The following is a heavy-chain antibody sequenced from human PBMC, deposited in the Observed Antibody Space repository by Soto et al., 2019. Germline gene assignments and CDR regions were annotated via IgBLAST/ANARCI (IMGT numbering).Heavy chain of an antibody. Sequence: PSQTLSLTCAISGDSVSSNSAAWNWIRQSPSRGLEWLGRTYYRSKWYNDYAVSVKSRITINPDTSKDQFSLQLNSVTPEDTAVYYCARDRTVVVVAATPPVGYYYGMAVWGQGTTVTVS. D-gene: IGHD2-15*01. J-gene: IGHJ6*02. V-gene: IGHV6-1*01. CDR1: GDSVSSNSAA. CDR2: TYYRSKWYN. CDR3: ARDRTVVVVAATPPVGYYYGMAV.